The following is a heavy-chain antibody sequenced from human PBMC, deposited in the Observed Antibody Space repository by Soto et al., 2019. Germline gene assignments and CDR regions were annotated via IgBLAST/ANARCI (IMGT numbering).Heavy chain of an antibody. CDR3: ARIPQIAVAGTRFWYFDL. CDR2: IWYDGSNK. J-gene: IGHJ2*01. Sequence: QVQLEESGGGVVQPGRSLRLSCAASGFTFSSYGMHWVRQAPGKGLEWVAVIWYDGSNKYYADSVKGRFTISRDNSKNTLYLQMNRLGAEDTAVYYCARIPQIAVAGTRFWYFDLWGRGTLVTVSS. D-gene: IGHD6-19*01. V-gene: IGHV3-33*01. CDR1: GFTFSSYG.